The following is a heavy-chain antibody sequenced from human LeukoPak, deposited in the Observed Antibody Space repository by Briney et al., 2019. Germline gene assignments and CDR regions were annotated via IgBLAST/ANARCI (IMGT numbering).Heavy chain of an antibody. CDR3: ARDTYYYDSSGYLYFDY. J-gene: IGHJ4*02. V-gene: IGHV4-39*07. D-gene: IGHD3-22*01. CDR1: GGSSSSSSYY. CDR2: IYYSGST. Sequence: SETLSLTCTVSGGSSSSSSYYWGWIRQPPGKGLEWIGSIYYSGSTYYNPSLKSRVTMSVDTSKNQFSLKLSSVTAADTAVYYCARDTYYYDSSGYLYFDYWGQGTLVTVSS.